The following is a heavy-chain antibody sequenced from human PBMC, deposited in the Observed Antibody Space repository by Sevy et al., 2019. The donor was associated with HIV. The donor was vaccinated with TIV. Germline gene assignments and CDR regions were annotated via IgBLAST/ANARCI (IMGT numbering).Heavy chain of an antibody. D-gene: IGHD3-10*01. CDR2: IKEDGSEK. CDR1: GFSFSRYW. CDR3: ATKGSSRPNDAFDT. V-gene: IGHV3-7*01. J-gene: IGHJ3*02. Sequence: GGSLRLSCVASGFSFSRYWMSWVRQTPEKGLEWVANIKEDGSEKNYVDSVKGRFTITRDNAKNSFYLQMNTLIVDDTVVYYCATKGSSRPNDAFDTWVQGTMVTASS.